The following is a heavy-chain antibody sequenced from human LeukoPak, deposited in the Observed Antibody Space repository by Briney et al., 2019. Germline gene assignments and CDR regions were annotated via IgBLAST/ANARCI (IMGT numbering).Heavy chain of an antibody. Sequence: TGGSLRLSRAASGFTFSSSAMSWVRQAPGKGLEWVSSISARGISTYYADSVKGRFTISRDNSKNTLYLQMNSLRGDDIGVYYCAKSFDFSNGHSPILTPFDSWGQGTLVSVSS. CDR1: GFTFSSSA. J-gene: IGHJ4*02. V-gene: IGHV3-23*01. CDR2: ISARGIST. CDR3: AKSFDFSNGHSPILTPFDS. D-gene: IGHD3-3*01.